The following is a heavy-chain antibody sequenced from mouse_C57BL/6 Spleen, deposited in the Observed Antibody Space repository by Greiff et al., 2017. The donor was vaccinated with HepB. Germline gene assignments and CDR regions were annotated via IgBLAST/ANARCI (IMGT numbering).Heavy chain of an antibody. CDR1: GYTFTSYT. Sequence: VKLQESGAELARPGASVKMSCKASGYTFTSYTMHWVKQRPGQGLEWIGYINPSSGYTKYNQKFKDKATLTADKSSSTAYMQLSSLTSEDSAVYYCARNSNFLYYAMDYWGQGTSVTVSS. V-gene: IGHV1-4*01. CDR2: INPSSGYT. CDR3: ARNSNFLYYAMDY. J-gene: IGHJ4*01. D-gene: IGHD2-5*01.